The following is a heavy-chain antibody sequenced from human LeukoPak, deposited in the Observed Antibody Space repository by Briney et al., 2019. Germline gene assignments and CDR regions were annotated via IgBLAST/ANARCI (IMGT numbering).Heavy chain of an antibody. CDR2: IHYSGST. D-gene: IGHD4-17*01. J-gene: IGHJ4*02. CDR3: ASPTTVTQGYFDS. V-gene: IGHV4-30-4*01. CDR1: GGSISSDEYY. Sequence: PSETLSLTCTVSGGSISSDEYYWSWIRQHPGKGLEWIGYIHYSGSTYYNPSLKSRLSISVDTSKNQFSLELSSVTATDTAVYYCASPTTVTQGYFDSWGQGTLVTVSS.